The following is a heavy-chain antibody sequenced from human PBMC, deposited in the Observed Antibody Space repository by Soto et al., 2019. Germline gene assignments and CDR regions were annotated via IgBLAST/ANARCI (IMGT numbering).Heavy chain of an antibody. V-gene: IGHV3-23*01. D-gene: IGHD3-10*01. CDR1: GFTFSNSA. Sequence: EVQLLESGGGLVQSGGSLRLSCGASGFTFSNSAMSWVRQAPGKGLEWVSAISESGGSTYYADSVKGRFTISRDTSKNTLYLQMNSLRDEDTAVYYCARDRGFNWFDPWGQGTLVTVSS. CDR2: ISESGGST. CDR3: ARDRGFNWFDP. J-gene: IGHJ5*02.